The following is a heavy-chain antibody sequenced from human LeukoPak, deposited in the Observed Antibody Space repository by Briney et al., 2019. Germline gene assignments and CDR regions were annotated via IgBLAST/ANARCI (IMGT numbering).Heavy chain of an antibody. V-gene: IGHV1-69*05. CDR2: ISLIFGTT. Sequence: SVKVSCKASGGTFSNYDVSWVRQAPGQGLEWMGRISLIFGTTNYAQHFQGRVTITTDESTSTAYMELSSLRSEDTAVYYCARGDSSGYSDDVFDIWGQGTMVTVSS. CDR1: GGTFSNYD. CDR3: ARGDSSGYSDDVFDI. J-gene: IGHJ3*02. D-gene: IGHD3-22*01.